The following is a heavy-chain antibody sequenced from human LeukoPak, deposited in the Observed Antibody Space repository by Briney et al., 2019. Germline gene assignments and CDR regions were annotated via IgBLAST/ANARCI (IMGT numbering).Heavy chain of an antibody. D-gene: IGHD3-16*01. Sequence: KPSETLSLTCAVYGGSFGEYYWTWIRQPPGKGLEWIGEINHSGRTNYNPSLMSRVTISGDMSKNQFSLQLSSVTAADTAVYYCARVGELGGYEGVDAFDIWGQGTMVTVSS. J-gene: IGHJ3*02. CDR1: GGSFGEYY. CDR3: ARVGELGGYEGVDAFDI. V-gene: IGHV4-34*01. CDR2: INHSGRT.